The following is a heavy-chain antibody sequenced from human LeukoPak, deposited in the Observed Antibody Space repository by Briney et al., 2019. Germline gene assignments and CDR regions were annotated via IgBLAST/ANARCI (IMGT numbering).Heavy chain of an antibody. Sequence: SETLSLTCTVSGGSISSYYWGWIRQPPGKGLEWLGYIYYSGSTNYNPSLKSRVTISVDTSKNQFSLKLSSVTAADTAVYYCARETPDIVVVVAAFDYWGQGTLVTVSS. D-gene: IGHD2-15*01. J-gene: IGHJ4*02. CDR2: IYYSGST. CDR1: GGSISSYY. V-gene: IGHV4-59*01. CDR3: ARETPDIVVVVAAFDY.